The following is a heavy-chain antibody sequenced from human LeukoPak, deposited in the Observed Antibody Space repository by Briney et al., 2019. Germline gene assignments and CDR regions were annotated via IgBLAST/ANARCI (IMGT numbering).Heavy chain of an antibody. D-gene: IGHD3-3*01. CDR1: GYTFTSYG. J-gene: IGHJ6*03. CDR3: ARGFDVFGVVIYYYMDV. V-gene: IGHV1-18*01. CDR2: ISAYNGNT. Sequence: ASVKVSCKASGYTFTSYGISWVRQAPGQGLEWMGWISAYNGNTNYAQKLQGRVTMTTDTSTSTAYMELRSLRSDDTAYYCARGFDVFGVVIYYYMDVWGKGTTVTVSS.